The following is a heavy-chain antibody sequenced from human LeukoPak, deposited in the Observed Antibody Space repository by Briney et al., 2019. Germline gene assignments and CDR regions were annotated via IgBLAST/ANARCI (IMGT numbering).Heavy chain of an antibody. D-gene: IGHD2-2*01. CDR1: GGSFSGYY. CDR2: INHSGST. CDR3: ARSWYCSSTSCYAIEY. V-gene: IGHV4-34*01. Sequence: SETLSLTCAVYGGSFSGYYWSWIRQPPGKGLEWIGEINHSGSTNYNPSLKSRVTISVDTSKNQFSLKLSSVPAAETPVYYCARSWYCSSTSCYAIEYWGQGTLVTVSS. J-gene: IGHJ4*02.